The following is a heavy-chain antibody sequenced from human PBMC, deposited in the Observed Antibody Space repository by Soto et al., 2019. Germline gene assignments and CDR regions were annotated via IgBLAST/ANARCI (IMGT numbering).Heavy chain of an antibody. CDR2: ISRSGTT. J-gene: IGHJ3*01. CDR3: ARDSASSGVFT. V-gene: IGHV4-4*02. D-gene: IGHD6-19*01. CDR1: GGSISSSNW. Sequence: LSLTCAVTGGSISSSNWWTWVRQPPGEGLEWVGEISRSGTTNYKPSLKSRVSISVDKSRNEFSLNLGSVTAADTAMYYCARDSASSGVFTWGQGTMVTVSS.